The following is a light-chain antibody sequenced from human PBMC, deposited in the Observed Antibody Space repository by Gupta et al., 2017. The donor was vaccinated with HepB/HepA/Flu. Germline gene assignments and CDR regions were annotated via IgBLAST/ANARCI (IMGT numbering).Light chain of an antibody. CDR3: QQYDNLPPALT. J-gene: IGKJ4*01. Sequence: DIQMTQSPSSLSASVGDRVTITCQASQDISNYLNWYQQKPGKAPKLLIYAASNLETGVPSTFSGSGSGTDFTFTISSLQPEDIATYYCQQYDNLPPALTFGGGTKVEIK. CDR2: AAS. V-gene: IGKV1-33*01. CDR1: QDISNY.